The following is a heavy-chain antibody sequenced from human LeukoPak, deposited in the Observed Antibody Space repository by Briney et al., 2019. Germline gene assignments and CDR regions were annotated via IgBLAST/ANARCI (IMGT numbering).Heavy chain of an antibody. Sequence: GGSLRLSCAAFGFTFSSYGMHWVRQAPGKGLDWVAVISYDGSNTYYADSVKGRFTISRDNSKNMLYLQMNSLRAEETAVYYCAKPYYYGSRSYMDYWGQGTLVTVSS. D-gene: IGHD3-10*01. V-gene: IGHV3-30*18. J-gene: IGHJ4*02. CDR3: AKPYYYGSRSYMDY. CDR2: ISYDGSNT. CDR1: GFTFSSYG.